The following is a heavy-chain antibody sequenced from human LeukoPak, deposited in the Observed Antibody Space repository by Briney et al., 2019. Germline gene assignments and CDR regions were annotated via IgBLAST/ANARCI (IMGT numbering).Heavy chain of an antibody. CDR2: INPSGGST. V-gene: IGHV1-46*01. CDR1: GYTFTSYY. J-gene: IGHJ4*02. D-gene: IGHD2-15*01. Sequence: ASVKVSCKASGYTFTSYYMHWVRQAPGQGLEWMGIINPSGGSTSYAQKFQGRVTMTTDTSTSTVYMELSSLRSEDTAVYYCARDISYCSGGSCYLTIDYWGQGTLVTVSS. CDR3: ARDISYCSGGSCYLTIDY.